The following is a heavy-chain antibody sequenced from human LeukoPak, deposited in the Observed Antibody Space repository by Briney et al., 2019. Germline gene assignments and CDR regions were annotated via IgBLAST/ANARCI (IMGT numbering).Heavy chain of an antibody. V-gene: IGHV3-53*01. Sequence: GGSLRLSCAASGFAVSSNFMSWVRQAPGKGLEWVSVIYTGGSTYYADSVKGRFTISRDESKNTLHLQMNSLRAEDTAVYYCSRGGGFLDYWGQGTLVTVSS. J-gene: IGHJ4*02. D-gene: IGHD2/OR15-2a*01. CDR1: GFAVSSNF. CDR2: IYTGGST. CDR3: SRGGGFLDY.